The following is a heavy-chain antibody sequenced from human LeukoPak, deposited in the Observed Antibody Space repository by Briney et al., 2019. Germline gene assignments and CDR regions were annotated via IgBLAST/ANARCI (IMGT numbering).Heavy chain of an antibody. J-gene: IGHJ6*02. CDR1: GFTFSSYW. D-gene: IGHD3-10*01. Sequence: PGGSLRLSCAASGFTFSSYWMSWVRQAPGKGLEWVSSISSSSSYIYYADSVKGRFTISRDNAKNSLYLQMNSLRAEDTAVYYCARGNITMVRGVIITVYYYYGMDVWGQGTTVTVSS. CDR3: ARGNITMVRGVIITVYYYYGMDV. CDR2: ISSSSSYI. V-gene: IGHV3-21*01.